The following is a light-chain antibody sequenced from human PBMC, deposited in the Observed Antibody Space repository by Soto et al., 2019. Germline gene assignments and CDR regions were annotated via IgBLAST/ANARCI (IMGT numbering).Light chain of an antibody. Sequence: EIVLTQSPGTLSLSPGERATLSCRASQSVSSSYLAWYQQKPGQAPRLLIYGASSRATGIPDRFSGSGSGTDFTLTISRLEPEDFAVYYCQQYGSSVWFGQGTKVDIK. V-gene: IGKV3-20*01. CDR3: QQYGSSVW. J-gene: IGKJ1*01. CDR2: GAS. CDR1: QSVSSSY.